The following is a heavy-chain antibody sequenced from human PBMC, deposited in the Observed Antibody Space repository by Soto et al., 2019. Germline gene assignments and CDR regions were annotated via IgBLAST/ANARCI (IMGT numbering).Heavy chain of an antibody. J-gene: IGHJ6*02. CDR3: ASKSRFLARSSYYGIDV. CDR2: INHSGST. D-gene: IGHD3-3*01. Sequence: SETLSLTCAVYGGSFSGYYWSWIRQPPGKGLEWIGEINHSGSTNYNPSLKSRVTISVDTSKNQFSLKLSSVTAADTAVYYCASKSRFLARSSYYGIDVWCQGTTVTVSS. V-gene: IGHV4-34*01. CDR1: GGSFSGYY.